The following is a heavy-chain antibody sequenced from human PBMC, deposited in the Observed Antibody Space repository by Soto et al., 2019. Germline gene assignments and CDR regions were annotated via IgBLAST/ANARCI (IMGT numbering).Heavy chain of an antibody. D-gene: IGHD3-3*01. CDR3: ARDRGTDFWSGYHSLRGWCDP. CDR2: IYYSGST. J-gene: IGHJ5*02. V-gene: IGHV4-59*01. CDR1: GGSISSYY. Sequence: QVQLQESGPGLVKPSETLSLTCTVSGGSISSYYWSWIRQPPGKGLEWIGYIYYSGSTDYNPSLKSRVTISVDTSKNQFPLKLSSVTAADTAVYYCARDRGTDFWSGYHSLRGWCDPWGQGTLVTVSS.